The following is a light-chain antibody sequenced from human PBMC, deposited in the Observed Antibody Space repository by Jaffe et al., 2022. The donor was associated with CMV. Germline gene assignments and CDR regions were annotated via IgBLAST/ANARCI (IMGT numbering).Light chain of an antibody. V-gene: IGKV1-5*03. CDR1: QSIRSW. CDR3: QQYNTYPWT. Sequence: DIQMTQFPYTLSANVGDKVTLTCRASQSIRSWLAWYQQKPGKAPHLLIYKVSILESGVPSRFSGSGSGTEFTLSISRLQPDDFATYYCQQYNTYPWTFGQGTKVEIK. CDR2: KVS. J-gene: IGKJ1*01.